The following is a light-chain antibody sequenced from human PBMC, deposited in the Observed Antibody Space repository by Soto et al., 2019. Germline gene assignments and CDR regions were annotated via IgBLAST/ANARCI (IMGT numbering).Light chain of an antibody. V-gene: IGLV2-23*01. J-gene: IGLJ3*02. CDR2: EGS. CDR1: SSDVGSYNL. CDR3: CSYAGSSSWV. Sequence: QSALTQPASVSGSPGQSITISCTGTSSDVGSYNLVSWYQHHPGKAPKLIIYEGSKRPSGVSNRFSGSKSGNTASLTISGLQAEDEADYHCCSYAGSSSWVFGGGTKLTVL.